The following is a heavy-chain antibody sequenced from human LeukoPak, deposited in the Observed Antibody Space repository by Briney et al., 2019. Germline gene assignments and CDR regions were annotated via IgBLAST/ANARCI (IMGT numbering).Heavy chain of an antibody. Sequence: SSVKVSCKASGGTFISYAISWVGQARGQGLEWMGRIIPIFGRANYAQKFQGRVTITTDESTSTAYMELSSLRSEDTAVYYCASGYYYDSSGYSYYFDYWGQGTLVTVSS. D-gene: IGHD3-22*01. CDR3: ASGYYYDSSGYSYYFDY. CDR1: GGTFISYA. J-gene: IGHJ4*02. V-gene: IGHV1-69*05. CDR2: IIPIFGRA.